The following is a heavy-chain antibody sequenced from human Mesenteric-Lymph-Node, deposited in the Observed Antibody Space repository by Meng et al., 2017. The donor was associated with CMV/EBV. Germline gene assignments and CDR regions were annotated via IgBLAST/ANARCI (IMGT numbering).Heavy chain of an antibody. J-gene: IGHJ4*02. D-gene: IGHD3/OR15-3a*01. CDR2: IKQDGSEK. V-gene: IGHV3-7*01. CDR3: ARARGPNY. Sequence: GGSLRLSCVASGFTFSSYTMNWVRQAPGKGLEWVANIKQDGSEKYYVDSVKGRFTISRDNAKNSLYLQMNSLRAEDTAVYYCARARGPNYWGQGTLVTVSS. CDR1: GFTFSSYT.